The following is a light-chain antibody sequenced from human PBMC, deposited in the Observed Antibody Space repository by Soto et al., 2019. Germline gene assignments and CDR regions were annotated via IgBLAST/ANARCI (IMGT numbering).Light chain of an antibody. J-gene: IGKJ2*01. V-gene: IGKV3-20*01. CDR2: GAS. Sequence: EIVLTQSPGTLSLSPGERAILSCRASQSVSSSYLAWYQRKPGQAPRLLIYGASSRATGIPDRFSGSGSGTDFTLTISRLEPEDFAVYYCQQYGSSPPNTFGQGTQLEIK. CDR3: QQYGSSPPNT. CDR1: QSVSSSY.